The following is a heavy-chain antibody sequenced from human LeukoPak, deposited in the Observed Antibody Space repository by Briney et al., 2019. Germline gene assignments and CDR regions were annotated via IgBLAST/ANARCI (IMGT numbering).Heavy chain of an antibody. J-gene: IGHJ6*02. D-gene: IGHD3-22*01. CDR1: GFSFSDYY. V-gene: IGHV3-11*01. Sequence: GGSLRLSCVACGFSFSDYYMSRIRQAPGRGLEWISYISGSGSDLYYADSVKGRFTISRDNANNSLYLQMNSLRAEDPAVYYCARSIGYYYTMDVWGQGTTVTVSS. CDR3: ARSIGYYYTMDV. CDR2: ISGSGSDL.